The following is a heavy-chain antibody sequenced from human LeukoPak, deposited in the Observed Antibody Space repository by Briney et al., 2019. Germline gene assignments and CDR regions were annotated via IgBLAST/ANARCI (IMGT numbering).Heavy chain of an antibody. J-gene: IGHJ5*02. CDR2: ISSSSSYI. CDR3: AKKYSTGLDH. V-gene: IGHV3-21*04. CDR1: GFTFSSYS. D-gene: IGHD1-26*01. Sequence: PGGSLRLSCAASGFTFSSYSMNWVRQAPGKGLEWVSSISSSSSYIYYADSVKGRFTISRDNAKNSLYLQMNSLRAEDTAIYYCAKKYSTGLDHWGQGTLVTVSS.